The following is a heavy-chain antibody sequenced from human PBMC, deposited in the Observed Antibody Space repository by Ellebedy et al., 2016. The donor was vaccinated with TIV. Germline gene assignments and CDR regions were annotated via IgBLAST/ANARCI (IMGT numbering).Heavy chain of an antibody. V-gene: IGHV3-33*01. D-gene: IGHD2/OR15-2a*01. CDR1: GSTFSTYG. J-gene: IGHJ6*02. CDR2: IWYDGSNI. Sequence: GESLKISCAASGSTFSTYGMHWVRQAPGKGLEWVADIWYDGSNIYYADSVKGRFTISRDNSENTLYLQMNSLRAEDTGVYYCATERRNYYNGMDVWGQGTTVTVSS. CDR3: ATERRNYYNGMDV.